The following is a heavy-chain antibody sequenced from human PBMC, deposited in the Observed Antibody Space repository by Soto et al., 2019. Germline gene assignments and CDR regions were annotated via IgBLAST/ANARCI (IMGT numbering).Heavy chain of an antibody. D-gene: IGHD3-22*01. CDR1: GFDFNNYW. J-gene: IGHJ3*02. V-gene: IGHV3-74*03. Sequence: PGGSLRLSCGASGFDFNNYWMHWVRQDPGKGLVWVSRINGDGSDIKYADSVKGRFTISRDNARNSFYLQMNGLRAEDTAVYYCARGDYYDSSGPFSDAFDIWGRGTMVTVSS. CDR2: INGDGSDI. CDR3: ARGDYYDSSGPFSDAFDI.